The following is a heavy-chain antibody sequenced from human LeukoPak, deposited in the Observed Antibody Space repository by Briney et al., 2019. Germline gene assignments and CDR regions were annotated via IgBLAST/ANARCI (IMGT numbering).Heavy chain of an antibody. CDR1: GYSFTSYW. Sequence: GESLKISCKGSGYSFTSYWIGWVRQMPGKGLEWMGIIYPGDSDTRYSPSFQGQVTISADKSISTAYLQWSSLKASDTAMYYCARHATPCGGDCYLWGNWFDPWGQGTLVTVSS. CDR3: ARHATPCGGDCYLWGNWFDP. V-gene: IGHV5-51*01. D-gene: IGHD2-21*02. J-gene: IGHJ5*02. CDR2: IYPGDSDT.